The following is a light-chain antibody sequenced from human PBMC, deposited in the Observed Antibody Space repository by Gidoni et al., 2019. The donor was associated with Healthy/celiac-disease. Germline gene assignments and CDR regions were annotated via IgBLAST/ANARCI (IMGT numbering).Light chain of an antibody. CDR2: GAS. J-gene: IGKJ2*01. CDR1: QSGSSSY. V-gene: IGKV3-20*01. Sequence: EIVLTQSPGTLSFSPGERATLSCRASQSGSSSYLAWYQQKPGQAPRLLIYGASSRATGIPDRFSGSGSGTDFTLTISRLEPEDFAVYYCQQYGSSPPRYTFGQGTKLEIK. CDR3: QQYGSSPPRYT.